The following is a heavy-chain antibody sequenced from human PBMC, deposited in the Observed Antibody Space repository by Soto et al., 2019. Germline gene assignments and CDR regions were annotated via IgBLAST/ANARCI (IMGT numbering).Heavy chain of an antibody. D-gene: IGHD3-10*01. Sequence: QVQLVQSGAEEKKPGASVKVSCKASGYTFTNYAMHWVRQAPGQRLEWMGWINVGNGNTKYSQKFQGRVTITRDTSASTADMELSSLRSEDTAVYYCARRGDGMDVWGQGTTVTDYS. CDR2: INVGNGNT. V-gene: IGHV1-3*05. CDR3: ARRGDGMDV. CDR1: GYTFTNYA. J-gene: IGHJ6*02.